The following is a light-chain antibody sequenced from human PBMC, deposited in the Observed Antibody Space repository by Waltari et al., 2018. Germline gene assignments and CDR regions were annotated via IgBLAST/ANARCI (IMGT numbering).Light chain of an antibody. Sequence: QSALTQPASVSGSPGQSITISCTGTSSDVGKYNLVSWYQQHPGEVPTLMIYEVTTRPSGVSEGLSGCKSGNTASLTSSGLQAEDEADYFCCSLAGRGFSVIFGGGTKLTVL. CDR1: SSDVGKYNL. V-gene: IGLV2-23*02. CDR2: EVT. CDR3: CSLAGRGFSVI. J-gene: IGLJ2*01.